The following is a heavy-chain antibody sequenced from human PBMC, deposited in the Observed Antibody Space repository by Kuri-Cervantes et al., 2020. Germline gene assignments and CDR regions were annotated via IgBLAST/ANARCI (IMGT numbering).Heavy chain of an antibody. D-gene: IGHD3-10*01. CDR1: GFTFSSYS. J-gene: IGHJ6*02. CDR3: ARAYYGSGSYYKGYGMDV. V-gene: IGHV3-48*04. CDR2: ISSSGSTI. Sequence: GGSLRLSCAASGFTFSSYSMNWVRKAPGKGLEWVSYISSSGSTIYYADSVKGRFTISRDNAKNSLYLQMNSLRAEDTAVYYCARAYYGSGSYYKGYGMDVWGQGTTVTVSS.